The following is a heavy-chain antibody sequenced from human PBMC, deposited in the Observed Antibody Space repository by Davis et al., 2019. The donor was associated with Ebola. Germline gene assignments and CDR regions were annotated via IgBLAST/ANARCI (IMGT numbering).Heavy chain of an antibody. CDR1: GFTFSSYW. J-gene: IGHJ3*02. CDR2: INSDGSST. V-gene: IGHV3-74*01. D-gene: IGHD3-16*01. Sequence: ESLKISCAASGFTFSSYWMHWVRQAPGKGLVWVSRINSDGSSTSYADSVKGRFTISRDNAKNTLYLQMNSLRAEDTAVYYCARVGGGGDAFDIWGQGTMVTVSS. CDR3: ARVGGGGDAFDI.